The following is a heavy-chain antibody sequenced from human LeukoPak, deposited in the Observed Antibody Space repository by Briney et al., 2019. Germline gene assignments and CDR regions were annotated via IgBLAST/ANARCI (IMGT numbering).Heavy chain of an antibody. V-gene: IGHV4-61*02. CDR3: AREEYYFDY. CDR1: GGSISSGRYY. D-gene: IGHD3-10*01. Sequence: SETLSLTCTASGGSISSGRYYWGWIRQPAGKGLEWIVRIYTSGSTNYNPSLKSRVTISVDPSKNQFSLKLSSVPAADTAVYYCAREEYYFDYWGQGTLVTVSS. CDR2: IYTSGST. J-gene: IGHJ4*02.